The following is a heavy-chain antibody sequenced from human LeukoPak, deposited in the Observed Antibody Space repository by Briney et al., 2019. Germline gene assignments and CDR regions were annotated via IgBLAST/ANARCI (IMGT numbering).Heavy chain of an antibody. Sequence: GGSLRLSCAASGFTFSSYSMNWVRQAPGKGLEWVANIKQDGSEKYYVHSVKGRFTISRDSAKNSLYLQMNSLRAEDTAVYYCARVVLGIAAAGTYFIDYWGQGTLVTVSS. CDR1: GFTFSSYS. J-gene: IGHJ4*02. V-gene: IGHV3-7*01. D-gene: IGHD6-13*01. CDR3: ARVVLGIAAAGTYFIDY. CDR2: IKQDGSEK.